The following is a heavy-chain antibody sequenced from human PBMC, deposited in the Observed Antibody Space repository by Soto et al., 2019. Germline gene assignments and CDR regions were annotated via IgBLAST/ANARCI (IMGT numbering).Heavy chain of an antibody. CDR1: RDTFSFYT. CDR2: FIPMVSMS. CDR3: ATNYGSGSTHFDH. J-gene: IGHJ4*02. Sequence: QVLLVQSGAEVKKPGSSVKVSCTASRDTFSFYTISWVRQAPGQGPQWMGRFIPMVSMSDYARRFQGRVTINADTATSTVYKQLHSLRSEDTAVYYWATNYGSGSTHFDHWGQGTLVTVSS. D-gene: IGHD3-10*01. V-gene: IGHV1-69*02.